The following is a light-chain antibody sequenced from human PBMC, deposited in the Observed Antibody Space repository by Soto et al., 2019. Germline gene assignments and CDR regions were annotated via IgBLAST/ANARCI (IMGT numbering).Light chain of an antibody. CDR3: SSYTSCSTVAVV. Sequence: QSALTQPASVSGSPGQSITISCTGTSSDVGGYNYVSWYQQHPGKAPKLMIYDVSNRPSGVSNRFSGSKSGNTASLTISGLQAEDEADYYCSSYTSCSTVAVVFGGGTKLTVL. CDR1: SSDVGGYNY. J-gene: IGLJ2*01. V-gene: IGLV2-14*01. CDR2: DVS.